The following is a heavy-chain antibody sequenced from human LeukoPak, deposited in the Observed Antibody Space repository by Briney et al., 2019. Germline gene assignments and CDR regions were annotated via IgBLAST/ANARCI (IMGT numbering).Heavy chain of an antibody. J-gene: IGHJ4*02. CDR2: ISGSGGST. CDR3: AKDTLRLPITIMVRGVSY. V-gene: IGHV3-23*01. D-gene: IGHD3-10*01. CDR1: GFTFSIYA. Sequence: GGSLRLSCAASGFTFSIYAMSWVRQAPGKGLEWVSAISGSGGSTYYADSVKGRFTISRDNSKNTLYLQMNSLRAEDTAVYYCAKDTLRLPITIMVRGVSYWGQGTLVTVSS.